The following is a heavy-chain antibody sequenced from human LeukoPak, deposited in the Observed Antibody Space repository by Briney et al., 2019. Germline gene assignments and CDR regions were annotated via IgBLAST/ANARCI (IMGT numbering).Heavy chain of an antibody. V-gene: IGHV3-7*01. Sequence: PGGSLRLSCAGSGLNFRDQWMSWLRQAPGKGPEWVAHIKPDGSEKYYVDSVKGRFIISRDDARNSLSLQMNSLRAEDTAVYYCAGSFGDVKMFWGQGTLVTVSS. J-gene: IGHJ4*01. D-gene: IGHD3-10*01. CDR3: AGSFGDVKMF. CDR1: GLNFRDQW. CDR2: IKPDGSEK.